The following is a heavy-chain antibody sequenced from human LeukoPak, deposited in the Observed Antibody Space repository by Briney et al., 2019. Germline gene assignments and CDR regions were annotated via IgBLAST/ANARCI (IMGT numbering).Heavy chain of an antibody. Sequence: SSETLSLTCTVSGGSISSSSYYWGWIRQPPGKGLEWIGSIYYSGSTYYNPSLKSRVTISVDTSKNQCSLKLSSVTAADTAVYYCARQRADDFWSGYYPDAFDIWGQGTMVTVSS. J-gene: IGHJ3*02. CDR1: GGSISSSSYY. CDR3: ARQRADDFWSGYYPDAFDI. V-gene: IGHV4-39*01. CDR2: IYYSGST. D-gene: IGHD3-3*01.